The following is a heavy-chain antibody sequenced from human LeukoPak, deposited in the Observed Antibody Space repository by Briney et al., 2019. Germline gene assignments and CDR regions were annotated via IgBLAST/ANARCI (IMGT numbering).Heavy chain of an antibody. CDR3: ARGIAARY. D-gene: IGHD6-6*01. CDR1: GYTFTSYY. Sequence: ASVKVSCKASGYTFTSYYMHWVRQAPGQGLEWMGLINPTGDSTGYAQKFQGRVTMTRDTSISTAYMELSRLRSDDTAVYYCARGIAARYWGQGTLVTVSS. J-gene: IGHJ4*02. V-gene: IGHV1-2*06. CDR2: INPTGDST.